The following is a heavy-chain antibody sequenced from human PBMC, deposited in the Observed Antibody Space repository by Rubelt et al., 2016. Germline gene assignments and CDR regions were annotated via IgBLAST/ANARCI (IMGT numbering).Heavy chain of an antibody. Sequence: QVQLQESGPGLVKPSETLSLTCTVSGGSISSYYWSWIRQPPGKGLEWIGYIYYSGSTNYNPSLKSRVTISVDTSKNQFSRTLGSVTAADTAVYYCARHPGAATKVDYWGQGTLVTVSS. V-gene: IGHV4-59*08. D-gene: IGHD6-13*01. CDR2: IYYSGST. J-gene: IGHJ4*02. CDR1: GGSISSYY. CDR3: ARHPGAATKVDY.